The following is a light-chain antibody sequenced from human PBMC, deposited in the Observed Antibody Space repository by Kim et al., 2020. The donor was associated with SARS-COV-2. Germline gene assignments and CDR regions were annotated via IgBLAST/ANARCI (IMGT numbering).Light chain of an antibody. V-gene: IGKV4-1*01. J-gene: IGKJ4*01. CDR3: HQYYSIPPYT. CDR1: QSILYSSNNKNY. CDR2: WAS. Sequence: DIVMTQSPDSLAVSLGERATINCKSSQSILYSSNNKNYVAWYQQKPGQPPKLLIYWASTRESGVPERFSGSGSGTDFTLTISSLQAEDVAVYYCHQYYSIPPYTFGGGTKVDIK.